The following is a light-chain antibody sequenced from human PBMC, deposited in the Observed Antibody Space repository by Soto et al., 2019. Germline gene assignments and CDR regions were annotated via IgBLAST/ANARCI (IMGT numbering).Light chain of an antibody. CDR3: SSYTSSRTLV. V-gene: IGLV2-14*01. CDR2: DVS. J-gene: IGLJ1*01. CDR1: SSDVGNYNY. Sequence: QSALTQPASVSGSPGQSITISCTGTSSDVGNYNYVSWYQQHPGKAPKLMIYDVSNRPSGVSNRFSGSKSGNTASLTISGLNAEDEAGYYCSSYTSSRTLVFGTGTKVTAL.